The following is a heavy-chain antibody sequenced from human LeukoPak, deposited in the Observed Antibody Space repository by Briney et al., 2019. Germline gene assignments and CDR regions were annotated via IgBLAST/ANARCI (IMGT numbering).Heavy chain of an antibody. CDR2: IYPGDSDT. CDR3: ARRPDYYDSSGFLADY. D-gene: IGHD3-22*01. J-gene: IGHJ4*02. Sequence: GESLKISCKGSGCSFTSYWIGWVRQMPGKGLEWMGIIYPGDSDTRYSPSFQGQVTISADKSISTAYLQWSSLKASDTAMYYCARRPDYYDSSGFLADYWGQGTLVTVSS. CDR1: GCSFTSYW. V-gene: IGHV5-51*01.